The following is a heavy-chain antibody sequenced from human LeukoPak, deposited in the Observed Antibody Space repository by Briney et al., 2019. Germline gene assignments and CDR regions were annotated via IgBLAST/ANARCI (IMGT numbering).Heavy chain of an antibody. CDR2: INPNSGGT. CDR3: AADRPRSGSYIGPYLPDN. CDR1: GYTFTGYY. Sequence: ASVKVSCKASGYTFTGYYMHWVRQAPGQGLEWMGWINPNSGGTNYAQKFQERVTITRDMSTSTAYMELSSLRSEDTAVYYCAADRPRSGSYIGPYLPDNWGQGTLVTVSS. J-gene: IGHJ4*02. V-gene: IGHV1-2*02. D-gene: IGHD1-26*01.